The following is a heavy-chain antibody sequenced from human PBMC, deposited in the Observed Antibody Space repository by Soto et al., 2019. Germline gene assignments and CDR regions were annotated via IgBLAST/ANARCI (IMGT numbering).Heavy chain of an antibody. CDR2: IWYDGSNK. Sequence: QVRLVESGGGVVQPGRSLRLSCSASGFTFRNFGFHWVRQAPGKGLEWVALIWYDGSNKYYAESLKGRVSTSRDNSENTLSLEMKSLRFEDRAVYYCARDGDIQGGPPPKNYAMDVWGQGTTVTVSS. CDR1: GFTFRNFG. J-gene: IGHJ6*02. V-gene: IGHV3-33*08. D-gene: IGHD5-12*01. CDR3: ARDGDIQGGPPPKNYAMDV.